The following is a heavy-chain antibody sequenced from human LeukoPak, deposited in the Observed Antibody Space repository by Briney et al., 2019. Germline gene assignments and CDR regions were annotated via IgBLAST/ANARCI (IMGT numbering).Heavy chain of an antibody. D-gene: IGHD2-21*01. CDR1: GYTFTSYD. CDR2: MNPNSGNT. J-gene: IGHJ6*03. Sequence: ASVKASCKASGYTFTSYDINWVRQATGQGLEWMGWMNPNSGNTGYAQKFQDRVIMTRNSSISTVYMELSSLRSEDTAVYYCARGAIVNYYYYYLDVWGKGTTVTISS. V-gene: IGHV1-8*01. CDR3: ARGAIVNYYYYYLDV.